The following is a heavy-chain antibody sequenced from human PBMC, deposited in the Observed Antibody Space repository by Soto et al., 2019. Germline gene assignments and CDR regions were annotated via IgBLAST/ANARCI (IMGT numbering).Heavy chain of an antibody. D-gene: IGHD5-18*01. Sequence: QVQLVESGGGVVQPGRSLRLSCAASGFTFSSYGMHWVRQAPGKGLEWVAVIWLDGSNKYYADSVKGRFTISRDNSKNTLYLQMDSLRAEDMAVYYCARGLWSFDYWGQGTLVTVSS. CDR2: IWLDGSNK. J-gene: IGHJ4*02. V-gene: IGHV3-33*01. CDR3: ARGLWSFDY. CDR1: GFTFSSYG.